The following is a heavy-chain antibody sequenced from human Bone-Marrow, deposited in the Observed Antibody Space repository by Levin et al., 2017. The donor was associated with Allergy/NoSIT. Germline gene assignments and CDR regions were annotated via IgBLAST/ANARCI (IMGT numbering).Heavy chain of an antibody. CDR3: ARDRGVQQWEYYFDF. D-gene: IGHD3-10*01. V-gene: IGHV3-30-3*01. CDR1: GFPFSSST. CDR2: ISHDGSSK. Sequence: LSLTCAASGFPFSSSTMHWVRKAPGKGLEWMAVISHDGSSKYYADSLKGRFTISRDNSKNTLHLQMNSLSSEDTAVYYCARDRGVQQWEYYFDFWGQGTLVTVSS. J-gene: IGHJ4*02.